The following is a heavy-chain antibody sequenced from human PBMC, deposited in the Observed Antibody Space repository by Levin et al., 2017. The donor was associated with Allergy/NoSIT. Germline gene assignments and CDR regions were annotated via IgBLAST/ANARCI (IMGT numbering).Heavy chain of an antibody. D-gene: IGHD3-10*01. V-gene: IGHV3-30*04. J-gene: IGHJ6*02. CDR3: ASHLTMIRGYGNYGMDV. CDR1: GFIFNTYS. CDR2: ISFDEKNE. Sequence: GESLKISCAASGFIFNTYSMHWVRQAPGKGLEWVAVISFDEKNEYYADSVKGRFTISRDNPRNNLFLHMDSLIPEDTAVYYCASHLTMIRGYGNYGMDVWGQGTTVTVS.